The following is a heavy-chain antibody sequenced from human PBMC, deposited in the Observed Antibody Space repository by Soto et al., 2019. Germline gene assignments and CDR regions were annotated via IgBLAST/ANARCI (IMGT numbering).Heavy chain of an antibody. J-gene: IGHJ6*02. Sequence: GGSLRLSCAASGFTFSSYSMNWVRQAPGKGLEWVSSISSSSSYIYYADSVKGRFTISRDNAKNSLYLQMNSLRAEDTAVYYCTSGTTGYYYYGMDVWGQGTTVT. CDR3: TSGTTGYYYYGMDV. CDR2: ISSSSSYI. V-gene: IGHV3-21*01. CDR1: GFTFSSYS. D-gene: IGHD1-1*01.